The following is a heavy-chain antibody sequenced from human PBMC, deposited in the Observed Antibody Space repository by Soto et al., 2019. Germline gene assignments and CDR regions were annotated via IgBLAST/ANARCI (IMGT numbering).Heavy chain of an antibody. J-gene: IGHJ3*02. CDR2: ISNDGSHK. Sequence: GGSLRLSCAASEFSFSDYAMQWVRQAPGKGLEWVTVISNDGSHKYYADSVQGRFTISRDNSKSTLYLQMNSLRVEDTAVYYCARDPGLIMLVRRGFDIWGQGTMVTVSS. V-gene: IGHV3-30-3*01. CDR3: ARDPGLIMLVRRGFDI. D-gene: IGHD6-13*01. CDR1: EFSFSDYA.